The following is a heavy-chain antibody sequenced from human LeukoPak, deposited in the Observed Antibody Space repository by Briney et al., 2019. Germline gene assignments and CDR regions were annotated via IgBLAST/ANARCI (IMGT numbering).Heavy chain of an antibody. CDR3: VRNPVVATSRSWFDP. CDR2: INQDGSEK. J-gene: IGHJ5*02. CDR1: GFTFSSYW. D-gene: IGHD3-22*01. V-gene: IGHV3-7*05. Sequence: GGSLRLSCAASGFTFSSYWMSWVRQAPGKGLEWVANINQDGSEKYYVDSVKGRFTISRDNAKNSLYLQMNSLRTEDTAVYYCVRNPVVATSRSWFDPWGQGTLVTVSS.